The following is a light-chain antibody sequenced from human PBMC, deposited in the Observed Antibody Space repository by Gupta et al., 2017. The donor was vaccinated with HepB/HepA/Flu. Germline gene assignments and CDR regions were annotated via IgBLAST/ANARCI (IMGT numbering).Light chain of an antibody. CDR2: NND. CDR1: DSNIGSNP. Sequence: QPVLTQPPSASGTPGQRVTISCSGSDSNIGSNPVYWYQQVPGTAPKIFIYNNDQRPSGVPARFSGSRSGTSASLAISGLQSEDEADYYCATWDDSLNAYVFATGTNVAVL. CDR3: ATWDDSLNAYV. J-gene: IGLJ1*01. V-gene: IGLV1-44*01.